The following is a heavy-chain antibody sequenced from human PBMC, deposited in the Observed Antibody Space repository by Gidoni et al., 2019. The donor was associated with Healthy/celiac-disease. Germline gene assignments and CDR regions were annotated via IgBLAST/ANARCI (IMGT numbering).Heavy chain of an antibody. D-gene: IGHD1-26*01. CDR2: ISSSSSYI. J-gene: IGHJ4*02. Sequence: EVQLVESGGGLVKPGGSLRLSCAASGFTCSSDSMNWVRQAPGKGLEWVSSISSSSSYIYYADSVKGRFTISRDNAKNSLYLQMNSLRAEDTAVYYCARAMAYSGSYHYWGQGTLVTVSS. V-gene: IGHV3-21*01. CDR3: ARAMAYSGSYHY. CDR1: GFTCSSDS.